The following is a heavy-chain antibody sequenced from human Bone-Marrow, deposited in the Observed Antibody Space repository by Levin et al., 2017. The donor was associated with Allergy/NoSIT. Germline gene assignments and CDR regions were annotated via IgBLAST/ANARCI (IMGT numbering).Heavy chain of an antibody. CDR1: GGSISSGGYY. D-gene: IGHD6-6*01. J-gene: IGHJ4*02. CDR2: IYYSGST. V-gene: IGHV4-31*03. Sequence: PSETLSLTCTVSGGSISSGGYYWSWIRQHPGKGLEWIGYIYYSGSTYYNPSLKSRVTISVDTSKNQFSLKLSSVTAADTAVYYCARGSSSSSGPFDYWGQGTLVTVSS. CDR3: ARGSSSSSGPFDY.